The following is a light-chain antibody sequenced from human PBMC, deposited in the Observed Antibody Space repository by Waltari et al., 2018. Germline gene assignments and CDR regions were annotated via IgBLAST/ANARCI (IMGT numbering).Light chain of an antibody. CDR3: ATWDDSLDGPV. CDR2: TND. Sequence: QSVLTQPPSASGTPGQRVTISCFGSSSTLGRNAVSLYQQLPGTAPRLLIHTNDQRPSGVPDRFSASKSGTSASLAISGLQFEDEADFHCATWDDSLDGPVFGGGTKLTVL. J-gene: IGLJ3*02. CDR1: SSTLGRNA. V-gene: IGLV1-44*01.